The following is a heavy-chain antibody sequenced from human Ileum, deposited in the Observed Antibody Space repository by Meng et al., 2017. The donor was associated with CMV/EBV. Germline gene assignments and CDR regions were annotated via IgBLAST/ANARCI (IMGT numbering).Heavy chain of an antibody. CDR3: AANFGLLGGYGMDV. D-gene: IGHD4/OR15-4a*01. CDR1: GFTFSSCW. Sequence: GESLKISCAASGFTFSSCWMHWVRQAPGKGLVWVSRINSDGSSTSYADSVKGRFTISRDNSKNTLYPQMNSLRAEDTAVYYCAANFGLLGGYGMDVWGQGTTVTVSS. CDR2: INSDGSST. V-gene: IGHV3-74*01. J-gene: IGHJ6*02.